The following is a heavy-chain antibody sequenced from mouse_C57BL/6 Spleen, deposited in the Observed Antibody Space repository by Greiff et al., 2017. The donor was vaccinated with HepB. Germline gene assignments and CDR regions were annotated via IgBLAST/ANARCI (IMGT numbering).Heavy chain of an antibody. D-gene: IGHD1-1*01. CDR1: GFTFSSYA. CDR2: ISDGGSYT. J-gene: IGHJ2*01. V-gene: IGHV5-4*01. CDR3: ARDQVNYYGSSYSYFDY. Sequence: EVQVVESGGGLVKPGGSLKLSCAASGFTFSSYAMSWVRQTPEKRLEWVATISDGGSYTYYPDNVKGRFTISRDNAKNNLYLQMSHLKSEDTAMYYCARDQVNYYGSSYSYFDYWGQGTTLTVSS.